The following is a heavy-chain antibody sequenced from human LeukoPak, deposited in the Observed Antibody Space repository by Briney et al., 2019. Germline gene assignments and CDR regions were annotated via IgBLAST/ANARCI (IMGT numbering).Heavy chain of an antibody. J-gene: IGHJ4*02. V-gene: IGHV1-2*02. CDR3: ARDQGVVVNEYYFDY. D-gene: IGHD3-22*01. CDR2: INPNSGGT. CDR1: GYTFTGYY. Sequence: ASVKVSCKASGYTFTGYYMHWVRQAPGQGLEWMGWINPNSGGTNYAQKFQGRVTMTRDTSISTAYMELRSLRSDDTAVYYCARDQGVVVNEYYFDYWGLGTLVTVSS.